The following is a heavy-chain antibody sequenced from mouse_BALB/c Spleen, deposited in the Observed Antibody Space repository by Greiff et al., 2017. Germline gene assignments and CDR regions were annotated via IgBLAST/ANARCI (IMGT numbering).Heavy chain of an antibody. CDR1: GYTFTDYW. V-gene: IGHV1-69*01. Sequence: QVQLQQPGAELVMPGASVKMSCKASGYTFTDYWMHWVKQRPGQGLEWIGAIDTSDSYTSYNQKFKGKATLTVDESSSTAYMQLSSLTSEDSAVYYCARRPYRYDSYFDYWGQGTTLTVSS. CDR2: IDTSDSYT. J-gene: IGHJ2*01. CDR3: ARRPYRYDSYFDY. D-gene: IGHD2-14*01.